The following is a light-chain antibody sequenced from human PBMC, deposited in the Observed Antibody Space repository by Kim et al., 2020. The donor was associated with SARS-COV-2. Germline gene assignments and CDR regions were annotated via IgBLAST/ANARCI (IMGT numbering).Light chain of an antibody. V-gene: IGKV3-20*01. CDR2: CAS. CDR1: QSLSNNY. Sequence: EVVLTQSPSPLSLSPGERATLSCRASQSLSNNYLAWYQQRPGQAPRLLIYCASNRAAGIPGRFSGSGSGTDFTLTISRLEPEDFVVYFCQQFHILPWTFGRGTKVDIK. CDR3: QQFHILPWT. J-gene: IGKJ1*01.